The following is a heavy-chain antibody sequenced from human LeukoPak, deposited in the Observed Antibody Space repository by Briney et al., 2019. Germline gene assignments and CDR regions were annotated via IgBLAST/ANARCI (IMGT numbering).Heavy chain of an antibody. J-gene: IGHJ4*02. Sequence: PSETLSLTCTVSGDSISSGDYYWSWIRQPAGKGLEWIGRISSSGSTNYNPSLKSRVTISVDTSKNQFSLKLSSVTAADTAVYYCARNGGLWFGEPDYWGQGTLVTVSS. CDR1: GDSISSGDYY. CDR3: ARNGGLWFGEPDY. D-gene: IGHD3-10*01. CDR2: ISSSGST. V-gene: IGHV4-61*02.